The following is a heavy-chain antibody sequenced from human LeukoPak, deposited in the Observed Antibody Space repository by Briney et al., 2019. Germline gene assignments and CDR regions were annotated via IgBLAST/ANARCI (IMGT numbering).Heavy chain of an antibody. D-gene: IGHD3-3*01. CDR3: ARAPGSNPIYYFDY. CDR2: IIPSGGST. Sequence: GASVKVSCKASGYTFTSYYLHWVRQAPGQGLEWMGIIIPSGGSTTYAQKFQGRVTMTRDTSTSTVYMELSSLRSEDTAVYYCARAPGSNPIYYFDYWGQGTLVTVSS. J-gene: IGHJ4*02. V-gene: IGHV1-46*01. CDR1: GYTFTSYY.